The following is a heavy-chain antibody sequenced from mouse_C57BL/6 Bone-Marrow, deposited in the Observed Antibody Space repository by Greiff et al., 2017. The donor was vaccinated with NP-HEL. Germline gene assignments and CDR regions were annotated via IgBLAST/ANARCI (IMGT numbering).Heavy chain of an antibody. CDR3: ARNGWLLFAY. V-gene: IGHV2-2*01. J-gene: IGHJ3*01. D-gene: IGHD2-3*01. Sequence: VKLMESGPGLVQPSQSLSITCTVSGFSLTSYGVHWVRQSPGKGLEWLGVIWRGGSTDYNAAFISRLSISKDNSKSQVFFKMNSLQADDTAIYYCARNGWLLFAYWGQGTLVTVSA. CDR1: GFSLTSYG. CDR2: IWRGGST.